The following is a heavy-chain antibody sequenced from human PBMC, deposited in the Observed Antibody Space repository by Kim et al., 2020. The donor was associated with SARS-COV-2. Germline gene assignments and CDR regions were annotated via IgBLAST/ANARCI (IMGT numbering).Heavy chain of an antibody. CDR3: ARGGFASGWYISDACDI. D-gene: IGHD6-19*01. J-gene: IGHJ3*02. V-gene: IGHV3-30*07. Sequence: VKGQLTISRDNSTNTLYLHMNSLRAEDTAVYYCARGGFASGWYISDACDIWGQGTMVTVSS.